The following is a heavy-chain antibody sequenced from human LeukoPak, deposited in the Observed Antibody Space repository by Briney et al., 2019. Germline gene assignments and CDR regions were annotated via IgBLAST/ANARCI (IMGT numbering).Heavy chain of an antibody. Sequence: GRSLRLSCAASGFTFSSYGMHWVRQAPGKGLEGVAVISYDGSNKYYADSVKGRFTISRDNSKNTPYLQMNSLRAEDTAVYYCAKAQDRRAVAGTVDYWGQGTLVTVSS. V-gene: IGHV3-30*18. CDR1: GFTFSSYG. CDR2: ISYDGSNK. J-gene: IGHJ4*02. D-gene: IGHD6-19*01. CDR3: AKAQDRRAVAGTVDY.